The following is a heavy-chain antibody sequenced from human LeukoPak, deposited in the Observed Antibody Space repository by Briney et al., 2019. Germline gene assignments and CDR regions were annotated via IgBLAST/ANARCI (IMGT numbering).Heavy chain of an antibody. CDR3: AIDRGVVVPAADY. V-gene: IGHV3-48*01. CDR1: GFTFSRYS. Sequence: GGSLRLSCAASGFTFSRYSMNCVRQAPGERLECVSYISSSSSTIYYADSVKGRFTISRDNAKNSLYLQMNSLRAEDTAVYYCAIDRGVVVPAADYWGQGTLVTVSS. J-gene: IGHJ4*02. D-gene: IGHD2-2*01. CDR2: ISSSSSTI.